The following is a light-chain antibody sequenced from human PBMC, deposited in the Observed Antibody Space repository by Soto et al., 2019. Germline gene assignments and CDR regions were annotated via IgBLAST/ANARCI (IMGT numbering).Light chain of an antibody. CDR1: SSDVGGYDY. Sequence: QSALTQPASVSGSPGQSITISCTGTSSDVGGYDYVSWYQQFPGKAPKLMIFGVGNRPSGVSNRFSGSKSGNTASLSISGLQAEDEADYYCSSYAGSYTYVFGTGTKLTVL. V-gene: IGLV2-14*01. CDR2: GVG. CDR3: SSYAGSYTYV. J-gene: IGLJ1*01.